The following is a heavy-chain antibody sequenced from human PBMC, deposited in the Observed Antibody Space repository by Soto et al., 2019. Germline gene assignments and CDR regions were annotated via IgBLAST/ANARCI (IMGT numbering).Heavy chain of an antibody. J-gene: IGHJ5*02. CDR3: ARGFLHTAFDP. V-gene: IGHV4-31*03. Sequence: SETLSLTCTVSDGSISSGGYYWSWIRQHPGKGLEWIGYIYYSGSTYYNPSLKSRVTISVDTSKNQFSLKLSSVTAADTAVYYCARGFLHTAFDPWGQGTLVTVSS. CDR1: DGSISSGGYY. D-gene: IGHD5-18*01. CDR2: IYYSGST.